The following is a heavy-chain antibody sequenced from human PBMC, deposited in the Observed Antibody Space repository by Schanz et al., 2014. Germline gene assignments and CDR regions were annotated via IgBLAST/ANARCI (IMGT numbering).Heavy chain of an antibody. CDR1: GGSIRSGTYY. CDR2: VFPIGIT. D-gene: IGHD2-8*02. J-gene: IGHJ6*02. V-gene: IGHV4-61*02. CDR3: ARDSLGGATGGYGMDV. Sequence: QVQLQESGPGLVKPSQTLSLTCTVSGGSIRSGTYYWSWIRQPAGKAPEWVGRVFPIGITNYNPAHKGRVTVSVDTSKNQIAMKLRPVTAAETAVDYCARDSLGGATGGYGMDVWGQGTTVTVSS.